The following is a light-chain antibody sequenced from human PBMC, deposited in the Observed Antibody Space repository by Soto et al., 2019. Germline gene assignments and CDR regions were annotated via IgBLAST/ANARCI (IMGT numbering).Light chain of an antibody. Sequence: DIQLTQSPSFLSASVGDRVTITCRASQGISSYLAWYQQKPGKAPKLLIYAASTLQSGVPSRFSGSGSGTEFNLTISSLQPEDFATYYCQQLNSYPVTFGGGTKVDIK. J-gene: IGKJ4*01. CDR3: QQLNSYPVT. CDR2: AAS. V-gene: IGKV1-9*01. CDR1: QGISSY.